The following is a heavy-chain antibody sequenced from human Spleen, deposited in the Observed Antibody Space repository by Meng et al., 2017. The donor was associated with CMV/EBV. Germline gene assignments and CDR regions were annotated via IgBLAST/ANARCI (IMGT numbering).Heavy chain of an antibody. CDR1: GGSISSYY. V-gene: IGHV4-4*07. CDR3: ARELAYYYDSSGYCLGY. D-gene: IGHD3-22*01. J-gene: IGHJ4*02. Sequence: VQRQGSGPGLGKPSATLSLTCTVSGGSISSYYWSWIRQPAGKGLEWIGRIYTSGSTNYNPSLKSRVTMSVDTSKNQFSLKLSSVTAADTAVYYCARELAYYYDSSGYCLGYWGQGTLVTVSS. CDR2: IYTSGST.